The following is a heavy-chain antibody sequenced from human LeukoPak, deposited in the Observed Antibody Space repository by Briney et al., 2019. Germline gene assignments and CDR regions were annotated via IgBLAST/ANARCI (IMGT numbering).Heavy chain of an antibody. Sequence: GRSLRLSCAASGFTFSSYGMHWVRQAPGKGLEWVAVISYDGSNKYYADSVKGRFTISRDNSKNTLYLQMNSLRAEDTAVYYCAKDFTMIVVVNYFDYWGQGTLVTVSS. D-gene: IGHD3-22*01. J-gene: IGHJ4*02. CDR2: ISYDGSNK. CDR1: GFTFSSYG. CDR3: AKDFTMIVVVNYFDY. V-gene: IGHV3-30*18.